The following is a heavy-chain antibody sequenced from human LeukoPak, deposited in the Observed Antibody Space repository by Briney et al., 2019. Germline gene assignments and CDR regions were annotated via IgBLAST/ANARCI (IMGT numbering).Heavy chain of an antibody. J-gene: IGHJ4*02. D-gene: IGHD6-19*01. CDR2: IYSGGNI. Sequence: GGSLRLSCAASGFTVSSTYMSWVRQAPGKGLEWVSVIYSGGNIYYIESVKGRFTISRDNSKNTLYLQMNSLRAEDTAVYYCAREVPFKAGAFDYWGQGTLVTVSS. CDR1: GFTVSSTY. CDR3: AREVPFKAGAFDY. V-gene: IGHV3-53*05.